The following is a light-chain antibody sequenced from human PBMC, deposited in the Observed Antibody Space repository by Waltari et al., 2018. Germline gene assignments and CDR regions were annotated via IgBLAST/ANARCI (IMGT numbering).Light chain of an antibody. CDR2: KVS. CDR3: MQGTHWPLT. J-gene: IGKJ4*01. CDR1: QTLVHSEGTPY. Sequence: DVVLTQSPLSLPVTLGPPASISCKSSQTLVHSEGTPYLAWFHQRPGQSPRRLIYKVSNRESGVPDRFSASGSGTDFTLKISRVEAEDVGVYYCMQGTHWPLTFGGGTKVEMK. V-gene: IGKV2-30*02.